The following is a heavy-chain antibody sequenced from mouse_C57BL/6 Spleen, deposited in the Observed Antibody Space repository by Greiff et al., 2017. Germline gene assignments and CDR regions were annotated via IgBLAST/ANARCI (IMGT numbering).Heavy chain of an antibody. Sequence: QVQLQQPGAELVRPGSSVKLSCKASGYTFTSYWMDWVKQRPGQGLEWIGNIYPSDSETHYNQKFKDKATLTVDKSSSTADMQLSSLTSEDSAVYYCARAYVGDWYFDVWGTVTTVTVSS. V-gene: IGHV1-61*01. CDR3: ARAYVGDWYFDV. CDR2: IYPSDSET. CDR1: GYTFTSYW. D-gene: IGHD2-12*01. J-gene: IGHJ1*03.